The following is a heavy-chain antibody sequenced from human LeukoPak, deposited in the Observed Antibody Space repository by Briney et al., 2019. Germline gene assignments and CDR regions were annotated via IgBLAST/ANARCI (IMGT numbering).Heavy chain of an antibody. CDR3: VREAATDYYDSSGYYRQTEVFDA. D-gene: IGHD3-22*01. CDR1: GGSVRSDSYY. V-gene: IGHV4-61*01. J-gene: IGHJ3*01. CDR2: VYYIGST. Sequence: SETLSLTCTVSGGSVRSDSYYWSWIRQPPGKGLEWIGYVYYIGSTNYNPSLKSRVTISVDTSKNQFSLKLRFVTAADTAVYYCVREAATDYYDSSGYYRQTEVFDAWGQGTMVTVSS.